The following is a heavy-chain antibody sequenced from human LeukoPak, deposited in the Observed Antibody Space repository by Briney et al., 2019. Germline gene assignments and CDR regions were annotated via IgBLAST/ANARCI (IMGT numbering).Heavy chain of an antibody. CDR1: GGSISGYS. CDR3: ARGHLGLSP. V-gene: IGHV4-59*01. Sequence: SETLSLTCTVSGGSISGYSWTWIRQPPGQGLEWIGYFHSSRTTSYNPSLTGRVIISVDTAMDQISLKLNSVTAADTAVYYCARGHLGLSPWGQGTLVTVSS. J-gene: IGHJ5*02. D-gene: IGHD3-10*01. CDR2: FHSSRTT.